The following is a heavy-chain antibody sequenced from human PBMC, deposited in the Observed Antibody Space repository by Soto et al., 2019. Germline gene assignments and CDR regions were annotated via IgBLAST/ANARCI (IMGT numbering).Heavy chain of an antibody. Sequence: ASLKVSCKASGYVIISYGISRVRQAPGQGLEWMGWISRHNGNTHYAQKFQGRVTMTTDASTSTAYMELRSLRSDDTAVYYCVRDLDGSGSYYTDYWGQGTLVTVSS. CDR2: ISRHNGNT. J-gene: IGHJ4*02. V-gene: IGHV1-18*01. CDR1: GYVIISYG. D-gene: IGHD3-10*01. CDR3: VRDLDGSGSYYTDY.